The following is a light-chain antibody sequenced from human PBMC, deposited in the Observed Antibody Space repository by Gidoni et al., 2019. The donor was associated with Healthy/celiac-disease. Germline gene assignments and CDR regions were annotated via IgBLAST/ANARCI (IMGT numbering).Light chain of an antibody. Sequence: IQLTQSPSSLSASVGDRVTITCRASQGISSYLAWYQQKPGKAPKLLIYAASTLQSGVPSRFSGSGSGTDFTLTSSSLQPVDFATYYFQQINSYPLTFGGGTKVEIK. J-gene: IGKJ4*01. CDR3: QQINSYPLT. V-gene: IGKV1-9*01. CDR2: AAS. CDR1: QGISSY.